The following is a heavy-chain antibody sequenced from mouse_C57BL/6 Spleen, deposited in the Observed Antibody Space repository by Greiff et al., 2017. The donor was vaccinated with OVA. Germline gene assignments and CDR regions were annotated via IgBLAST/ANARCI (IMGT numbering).Heavy chain of an antibody. CDR1: GYTFTSYW. V-gene: IGHV1-74*01. J-gene: IGHJ3*01. Sequence: VQLQQPGAELVKPGASVKVSCKASGYTFTSYWLHWVKQRPGQGLEWIGRIHPSDSDTNYNQKFKGKATLTVDKSSSTAYMQLSSLTSEDSAVYYCAIAVNYGSTFAYWGQGTLVTVSA. CDR2: IHPSDSDT. D-gene: IGHD1-1*01. CDR3: AIAVNYGSTFAY.